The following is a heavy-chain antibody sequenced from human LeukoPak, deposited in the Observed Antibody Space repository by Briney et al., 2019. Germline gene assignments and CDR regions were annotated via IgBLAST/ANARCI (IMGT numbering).Heavy chain of an antibody. CDR2: IKQDGSEK. Sequence: GGSLRLSCAASGFTFSDYWMNWVRQAPGKGLEWVASIKQDGSEKYYVDSVKGRFTISRDNAKNSLYLQMNSLRAEDTAVYYCARDGEAIPPYYYCYYMDVWGKGTTVTISS. V-gene: IGHV3-7*01. CDR1: GFTFSDYW. CDR3: ARDGEAIPPYYYCYYMDV. J-gene: IGHJ6*03. D-gene: IGHD2-21*01.